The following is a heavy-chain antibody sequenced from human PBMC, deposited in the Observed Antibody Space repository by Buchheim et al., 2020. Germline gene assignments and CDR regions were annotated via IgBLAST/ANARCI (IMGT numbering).Heavy chain of an antibody. CDR2: IYPGAFDI. D-gene: IGHD6-19*01. CDR3: ATLAGSRHLPYYFDF. Sequence: EVQLVQSGAEVKKPGESLKISCKGSGFSFPDSWIGWVRQMPGKGLEWMGIIYPGAFDIRYNPSFQGQVTISADTSINTAYPQWSSLQASDTAIYYCATLAGSRHLPYYFDFWGQGTL. CDR1: GFSFPDSW. V-gene: IGHV5-51*01. J-gene: IGHJ4*02.